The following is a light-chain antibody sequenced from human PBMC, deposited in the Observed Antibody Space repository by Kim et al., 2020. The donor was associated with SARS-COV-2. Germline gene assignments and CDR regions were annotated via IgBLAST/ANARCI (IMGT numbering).Light chain of an antibody. CDR3: QAWDSSTGVV. V-gene: IGLV3-1*01. CDR1: KLGDKY. CDR2: QDS. J-gene: IGLJ2*01. Sequence: SYELTQPPSVSVSPGQTASITCSGDKLGDKYACWYQQKPGQSPVLVIYQDSKRPSGIPARFSGSNSGNTATLTISGTQAMDEADYYCQAWDSSTGVVFVG.